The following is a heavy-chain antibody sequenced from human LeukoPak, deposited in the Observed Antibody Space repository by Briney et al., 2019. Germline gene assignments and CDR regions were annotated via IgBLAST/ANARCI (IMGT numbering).Heavy chain of an antibody. CDR1: GGSISSYY. J-gene: IGHJ4*02. CDR3: AREVTVIVGGFDY. D-gene: IGHD3-22*01. V-gene: IGHV4-59*12. CDR2: IYYSGST. Sequence: SETLSLTCTVSGGSISSYYWSWIRQPPGKGLEWIGYIYYSGSTNYNPSLKSRVTISVDTSKNQFFLKLSSVTAADTAVYYCAREVTVIVGGFDYWGQGTLVTVSS.